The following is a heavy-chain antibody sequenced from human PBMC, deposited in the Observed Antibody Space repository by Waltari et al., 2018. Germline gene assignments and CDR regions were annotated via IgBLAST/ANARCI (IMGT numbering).Heavy chain of an antibody. V-gene: IGHV5-51*01. Sequence: EVQLVQSGAEVKKPGESLKISCKGSGYSFTSYWIGWVRQMPGKGLEWMGIIYPGDSDTRYSPSFQGQVTISADKSISTAYLQWSSLKASDTAMYYCARHGLRDCTNGVCSFQGMDVWGQGITVTVSS. CDR1: GYSFTSYW. D-gene: IGHD2-8*01. CDR2: IYPGDSDT. J-gene: IGHJ6*02. CDR3: ARHGLRDCTNGVCSFQGMDV.